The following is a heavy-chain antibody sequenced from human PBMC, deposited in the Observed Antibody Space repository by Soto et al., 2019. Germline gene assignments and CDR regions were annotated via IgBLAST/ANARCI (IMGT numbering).Heavy chain of an antibody. CDR1: GFTFSSYA. CDR2: ISYDGSNK. CDR3: ASVKRAWVAVAGTVPWFDP. D-gene: IGHD6-19*01. V-gene: IGHV3-30-3*01. Sequence: GGSLRLSCAASGFTFSSYAMHWIRQAPGKWLEWVAVISYDGSNKYYADSVKGRFTISRDNSKNTLYLQMNSLRAEDTAVYYCASVKRAWVAVAGTVPWFDPWGQGXLVTVYS. J-gene: IGHJ5*02.